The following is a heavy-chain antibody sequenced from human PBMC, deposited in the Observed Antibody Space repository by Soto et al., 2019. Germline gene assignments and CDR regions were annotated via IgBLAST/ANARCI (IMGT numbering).Heavy chain of an antibody. D-gene: IGHD1-26*01. J-gene: IGHJ6*03. CDR3: ARDNPPSLVDYYMDV. Sequence: PGGSLRLSCAASGFTFSSYAMSWVRQAPGKGLEWVAVICGDGSNKYYADSVKGRFTISRDNSKNTLYLQMNSLRAEDTAVYYCARDNPPSLVDYYMDVWGKGTTVTVSS. V-gene: IGHV3-33*08. CDR1: GFTFSSYA. CDR2: ICGDGSNK.